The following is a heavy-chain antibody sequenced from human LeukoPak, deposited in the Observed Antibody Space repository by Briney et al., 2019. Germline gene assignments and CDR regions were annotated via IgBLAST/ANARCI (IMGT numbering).Heavy chain of an antibody. CDR1: GFTFDDYA. Sequence: GGSLRLSCAASGFTFDDYAMHWVRQAPGKGLEWVSLISWDGGSTYYADSVKGRFTISRDNSKNTLYLQMNSLRAEDTAVYYCAKGSGLVVPAATDAFDIWGQGTMVTVSS. CDR3: AKGSGLVVPAATDAFDI. D-gene: IGHD2-2*01. V-gene: IGHV3-43D*03. CDR2: ISWDGGST. J-gene: IGHJ3*02.